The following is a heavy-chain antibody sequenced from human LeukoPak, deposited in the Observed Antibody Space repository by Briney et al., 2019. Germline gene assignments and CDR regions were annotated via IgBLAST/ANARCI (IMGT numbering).Heavy chain of an antibody. D-gene: IGHD3-9*01. CDR1: GGSISSYY. V-gene: IGHV4-4*07. CDR2: IYTSGST. CDR3: ARDGPLLRYFGWLSDAFDI. J-gene: IGHJ3*02. Sequence: PSETLSLTCTVSGGSISSYYWSWIRQPAGKGLEWIGRIYTSGSTNYNPSLKSRVTMSVDTSKNQFSLKLSSVTAADTAVYYCARDGPLLRYFGWLSDAFDIWGQGTMVTVSS.